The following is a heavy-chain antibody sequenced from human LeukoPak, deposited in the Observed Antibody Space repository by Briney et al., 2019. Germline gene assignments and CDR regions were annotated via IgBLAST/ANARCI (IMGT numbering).Heavy chain of an antibody. J-gene: IGHJ3*02. D-gene: IGHD7-27*01. V-gene: IGHV4-39*07. CDR3: ARDPKRGIGAFDI. CDR2: IYYSGST. Sequence: PSETLSLTCTVSGGSVSSSIYYWGWIRQPPGKGLEWIGSIYYSGSTSYNPSLKSRVTISVDTSKNQFSLKLSSVTAADTAVYYCARDPKRGIGAFDIWGQGTMVTVSS. CDR1: GGSVSSSIYY.